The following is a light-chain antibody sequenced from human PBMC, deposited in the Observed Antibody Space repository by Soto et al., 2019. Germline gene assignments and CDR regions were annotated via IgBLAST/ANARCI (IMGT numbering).Light chain of an antibody. CDR1: QGITAA. Sequence: AIQLTQSPSSLSASVGDTVTITCRASQGITAALAWYQQKPGKAPKLLISIASSLETGVPSRFSGSGSGTDSTLTITNLQPEDFATYYCQQFNSYPITFGHGTRLEIK. V-gene: IGKV1-13*02. CDR3: QQFNSYPIT. J-gene: IGKJ5*01. CDR2: IAS.